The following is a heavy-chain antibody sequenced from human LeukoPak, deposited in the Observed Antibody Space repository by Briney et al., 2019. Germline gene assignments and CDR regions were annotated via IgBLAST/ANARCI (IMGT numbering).Heavy chain of an antibody. CDR2: IWYDGSNK. CDR3: ARVRVGGSYFTFDY. J-gene: IGHJ4*02. D-gene: IGHD1-26*01. V-gene: IGHV3-33*01. Sequence: GGSLRLSCAASGFTFSSYGMHWVRQAPGKGLEWVAVIWYDGSNKYYADSVKGRFTISRDNSKNTLYLQMNSLRAEDTAVYYCARVRVGGSYFTFDYWGQGTLVTVSS. CDR1: GFTFSSYG.